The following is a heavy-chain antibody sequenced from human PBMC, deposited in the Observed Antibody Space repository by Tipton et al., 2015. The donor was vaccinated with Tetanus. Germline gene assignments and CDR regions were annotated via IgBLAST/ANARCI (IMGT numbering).Heavy chain of an antibody. CDR2: IYYSGDT. CDR3: ARDQGGGRVVRLNWFGP. J-gene: IGHJ5*02. CDR1: GGSIRRSAFF. Sequence: TLSLTCSVSGGSIRRSAFFWNWVRQFPGKGLEWIGYIYYSGDTYINPSLKSRVTMSVDTSQNQIFLNLSSVTAADTAVYYCARDQGGGRVVRLNWFGPWGQGALVTVSS. V-gene: IGHV4-31*03. D-gene: IGHD3-16*01.